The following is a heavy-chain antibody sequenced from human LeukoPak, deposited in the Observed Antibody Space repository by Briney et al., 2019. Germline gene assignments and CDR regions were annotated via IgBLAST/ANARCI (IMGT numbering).Heavy chain of an antibody. D-gene: IGHD6-6*01. J-gene: IGHJ6*03. Sequence: ASVKVSCKASGYTFTSYDINWVRQATGQGLEWMGWMNPNSGNTGYAQKFQGRVTMTRNTSISTAYMELSSLRSEDTAVYYCARGVHRAARRSYYYYYMDVWGKGTTVTVSS. CDR1: GYTFTSYD. V-gene: IGHV1-8*01. CDR3: ARGVHRAARRSYYYYYMDV. CDR2: MNPNSGNT.